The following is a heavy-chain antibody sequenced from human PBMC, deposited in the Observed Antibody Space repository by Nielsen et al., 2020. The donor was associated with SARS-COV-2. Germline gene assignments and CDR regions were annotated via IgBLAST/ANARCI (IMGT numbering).Heavy chain of an antibody. D-gene: IGHD2-2*01. J-gene: IGHJ3*02. V-gene: IGHV4-31*03. CDR1: GGSITSGNYY. Sequence: SETLSLTCTVSGGSITSGNYYWSWIRQHPGKGLEWIGNIYYRGSTYYNPSLESRVTISIDTSKNQFSLKLGSVTAADTAVYYCARLPAGTVSFDIWGQGTMVTVS. CDR3: ARLPAGTVSFDI. CDR2: IYYRGST.